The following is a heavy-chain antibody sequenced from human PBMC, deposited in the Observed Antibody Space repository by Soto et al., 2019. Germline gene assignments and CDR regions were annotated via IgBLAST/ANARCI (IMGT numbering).Heavy chain of an antibody. D-gene: IGHD2-15*01. CDR2: MNPNSGNT. V-gene: IGHV1-8*01. Sequence: ASVTVSCKASGYTFTRYVINWVRQATGQGLAWMGWMNPNSGNTGHAQKFQGRVTMTRNTSISPAYMELSSLRPDDPAVYYCARGGVVVPPRDYYYYYGMDVWGQGTTVTVSS. J-gene: IGHJ6*02. CDR3: ARGGVVVPPRDYYYYYGMDV. CDR1: GYTFTRYV.